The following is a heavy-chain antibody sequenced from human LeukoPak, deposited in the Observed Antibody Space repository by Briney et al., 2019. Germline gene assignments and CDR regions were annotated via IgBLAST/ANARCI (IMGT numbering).Heavy chain of an antibody. V-gene: IGHV4-34*01. Sequence: SETLSLTCAVYGGSFSGYYWSWIRQPPGKGLEWIGEINHSGSTNYNPSLKSRVTISVDTSKNQFSLKLSSVTAADTAVYYCASGRSSSGYDYWGQGTLVTASS. CDR2: INHSGST. CDR3: ASGRSSSGYDY. J-gene: IGHJ4*02. CDR1: GGSFSGYY. D-gene: IGHD5-12*01.